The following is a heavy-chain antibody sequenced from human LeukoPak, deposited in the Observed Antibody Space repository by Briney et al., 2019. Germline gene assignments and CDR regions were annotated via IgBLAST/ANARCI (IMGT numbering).Heavy chain of an antibody. Sequence: GGSLRLSCTASGFTFSDHYMTWIRQAPGKGLECVSYLSKSGSDIFYADSVKGRFSISRDNAKNSLYLQMNSLRAEDTAVYYCARGHWGLDSWGRGTLVTVSS. V-gene: IGHV3-11*01. CDR2: LSKSGSDI. CDR1: GFTFSDHY. J-gene: IGHJ5*01. CDR3: ARGHWGLDS. D-gene: IGHD7-27*01.